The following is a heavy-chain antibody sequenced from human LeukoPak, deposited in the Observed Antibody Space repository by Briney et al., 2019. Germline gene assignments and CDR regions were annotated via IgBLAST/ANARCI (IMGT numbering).Heavy chain of an antibody. V-gene: IGHV3-9*01. CDR1: GFTFDDHC. Sequence: PGGSLRLSCAASGFTFDDHCVHWVRQVPGKGLEWGSAISWNSRNIGYADSVRGRLTISRDNAKNYVYLQMKSLRPEDTAFYYCTKDMGIRDGYNKAFDYWGQGTLVTVSS. CDR3: TKDMGIRDGYNKAFDY. D-gene: IGHD5-24*01. CDR2: ISWNSRNI. J-gene: IGHJ4*02.